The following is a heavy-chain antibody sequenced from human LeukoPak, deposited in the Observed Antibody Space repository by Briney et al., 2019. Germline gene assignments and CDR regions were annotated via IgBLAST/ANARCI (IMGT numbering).Heavy chain of an antibody. Sequence: GGSLRLSCAASGFTVSNNYMGWVRQAPGKGLEWVSLIYSGGSTHYADSVKGRFTISRDNSKNTLYLQMNSLRAEDTAVYYCVGIYYDNGGWFDPWGQGTLVTVSS. CDR1: GFTVSNNY. CDR3: VGIYYDNGGWFDP. V-gene: IGHV3-53*01. J-gene: IGHJ5*02. CDR2: IYSGGST. D-gene: IGHD3-22*01.